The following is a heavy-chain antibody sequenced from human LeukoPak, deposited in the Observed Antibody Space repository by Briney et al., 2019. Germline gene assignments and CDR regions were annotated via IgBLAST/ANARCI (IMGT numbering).Heavy chain of an antibody. CDR1: GASISGTAYY. D-gene: IGHD1-26*01. Sequence: PSETLSLTCTVSGASISGTAYYWGWVRQPPRKGLEWIGNIYYSGSTYYNASLQSRVTISIDTSKNQFSLRLGSVTAADTAMYFCAKSGGYGLIDYWGQGTLVTVSS. V-gene: IGHV4-39*01. J-gene: IGHJ4*02. CDR3: AKSGGYGLIDY. CDR2: IYYSGST.